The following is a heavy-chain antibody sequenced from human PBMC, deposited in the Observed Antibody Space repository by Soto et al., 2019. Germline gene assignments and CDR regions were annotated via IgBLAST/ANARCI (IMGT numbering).Heavy chain of an antibody. Sequence: GASVKVSCKASGGTFSSYAISWVRQAPGQGLEWMGGIIPIFGTANYAQKFQGRVTITADESTSTAYMELSSLRSEDTAVYYCARLNSYWGGDCYSGGAYGMDVWGQGTTVTVSS. CDR3: ARLNSYWGGDCYSGGAYGMDV. J-gene: IGHJ6*02. CDR1: GGTFSSYA. V-gene: IGHV1-69*13. D-gene: IGHD2-21*02. CDR2: IIPIFGTA.